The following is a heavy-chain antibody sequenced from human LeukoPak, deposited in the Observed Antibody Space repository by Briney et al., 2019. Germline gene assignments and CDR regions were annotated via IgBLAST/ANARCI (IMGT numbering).Heavy chain of an antibody. CDR3: ARDLNRYSSSWYGDWFDP. CDR1: GYTFTGYY. Sequence: ASVKVSCKASGYTFTGYYMHWVRQAPGQGLEWMGWINPNSGGTNYAQKFQGRVSMTRDTSISTAYMELSRLRSDDTAVYYCARDLNRYSSSWYGDWFDPWGQGTLVTVSS. J-gene: IGHJ5*02. V-gene: IGHV1-2*02. D-gene: IGHD6-13*01. CDR2: INPNSGGT.